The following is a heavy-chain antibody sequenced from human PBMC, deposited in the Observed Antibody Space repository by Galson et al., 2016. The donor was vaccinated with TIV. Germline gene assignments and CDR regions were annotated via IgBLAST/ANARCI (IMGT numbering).Heavy chain of an antibody. CDR3: ARVSQIYEWYFDL. V-gene: IGHV1-69*05. CDR2: IIQMFGTV. J-gene: IGHJ2*01. Sequence: SVKVSCKASGVIFTSFGITWVRQAPGQGLEWVGGIIQMFGTVKYAQKFQDRVTVTTDKSTSTTYMELSSLRSEDTAVYYCARVSQIYEWYFDLWGRGTLVTVSS. CDR1: GVIFTSFG. D-gene: IGHD3-16*01.